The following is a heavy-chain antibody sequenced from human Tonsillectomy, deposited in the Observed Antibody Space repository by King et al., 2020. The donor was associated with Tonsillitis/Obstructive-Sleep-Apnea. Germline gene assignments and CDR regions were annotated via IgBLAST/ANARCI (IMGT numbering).Heavy chain of an antibody. V-gene: IGHV2-70*11. Sequence: VTLKESGPALVKPTQTLTLTCTFSGLSLSTSGMCVSWIRQPPGKALEWLARIDWDDDKYYSTSLKTRLTISKDHSENQVVLTMTNMDPVDTGTYYCARTLGYCSSTSCYWTLWYWGQGTLVTVSS. J-gene: IGHJ4*02. D-gene: IGHD2-2*01. CDR3: ARTLGYCSSTSCYWTLWY. CDR2: IDWDDDK. CDR1: GLSLSTSGMC.